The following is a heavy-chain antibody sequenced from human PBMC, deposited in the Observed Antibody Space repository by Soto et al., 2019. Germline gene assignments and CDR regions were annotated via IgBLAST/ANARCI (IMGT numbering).Heavy chain of an antibody. V-gene: IGHV3-30*18. Sequence: QVQLVESGGGEVQPGRSLTISCAASGFTFSTYGMHWVRQTPGKGLEWVAVISYDGTNKFYSDSVKGRFTISRDNFKHTLTLQMNSLRADDMAVYSCAKDLQSYGDYDYYCYGMDVWGLGTRVTVSS. CDR3: AKDLQSYGDYDYYCYGMDV. CDR1: GFTFSTYG. D-gene: IGHD4-17*01. CDR2: ISYDGTNK. J-gene: IGHJ6*02.